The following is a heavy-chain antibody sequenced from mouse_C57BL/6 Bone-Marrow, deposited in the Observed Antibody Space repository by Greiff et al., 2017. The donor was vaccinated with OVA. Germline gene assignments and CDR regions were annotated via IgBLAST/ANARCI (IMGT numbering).Heavy chain of an antibody. Sequence: QVQLQQPGAELVKPGASVKMSCKASGYTFTSYWITWVKQRPGQGLEWIGDIYPGSGSTNYNEKFKSTATLTVDTSSSTAYMQLSSLTSEYSAVYYCARRRRQLHFDYWGQGTTLTVSS. J-gene: IGHJ2*01. CDR3: ARRRRQLHFDY. D-gene: IGHD3-2*01. V-gene: IGHV1-55*01. CDR2: IYPGSGST. CDR1: GYTFTSYW.